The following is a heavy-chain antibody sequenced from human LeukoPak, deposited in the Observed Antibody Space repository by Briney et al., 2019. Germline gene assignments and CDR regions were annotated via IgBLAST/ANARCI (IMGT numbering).Heavy chain of an antibody. V-gene: IGHV1-2*02. CDR1: GYTFTGYY. CDR2: INPNSGGT. CDR3: ARGGYSGTEKPNDY. Sequence: ASVKVSCKASGYTFTGYYMHWVRQAPGQGLEWMGWINPNSGGTYYAQKFQGRVTMTRDTSITTAYMEMSRLTSDDTALFYCARGGYSGTEKPNDYWGQGTLVTVSS. J-gene: IGHJ4*02. D-gene: IGHD1-26*01.